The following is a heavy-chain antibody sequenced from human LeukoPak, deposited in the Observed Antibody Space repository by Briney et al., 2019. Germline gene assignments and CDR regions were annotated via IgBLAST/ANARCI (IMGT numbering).Heavy chain of an antibody. D-gene: IGHD3-3*01. CDR3: ARPRITVCGVVPCAFDV. CDR1: GFTFSSYE. Sequence: PGGSLRLSCAASGFTFSSYEMNWVRQAPGKGVGWISYINNCGNTIFYGVSVKCRFTISRDDAKNSLYLQMNNLRAEDTAVYCCARPRITVCGVVPCAFDVWGQGTMVTVSS. J-gene: IGHJ3*01. CDR2: INNCGNTI. V-gene: IGHV3-48*03.